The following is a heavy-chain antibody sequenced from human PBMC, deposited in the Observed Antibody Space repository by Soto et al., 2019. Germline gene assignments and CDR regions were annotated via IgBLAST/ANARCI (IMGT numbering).Heavy chain of an antibody. CDR3: ASSYGDYGVVDY. CDR1: GFTFSSYG. V-gene: IGHV3-33*01. Sequence: QVPLVESGGGVVQPGRSLRLSCAASGFTFSSYGMHWVRQAPGKGLEWVAVIWYDGSNKYYADSVKGRFTISRDNSKNTLYLQMNSLRAEDTAVYYCASSYGDYGVVDYWGQGTLVTVSS. J-gene: IGHJ4*02. CDR2: IWYDGSNK. D-gene: IGHD4-17*01.